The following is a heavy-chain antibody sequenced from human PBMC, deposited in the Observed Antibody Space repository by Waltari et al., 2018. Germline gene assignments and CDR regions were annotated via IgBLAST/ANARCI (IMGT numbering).Heavy chain of an antibody. D-gene: IGHD2-15*01. CDR2: ITSDGGRT. Sequence: EVQLVESGGGLVQHGGSLSLPCAASGFTFSSYWMHWVRQVPGKGLVWVSAITSDGGRTRYADSVKGRFTISRDNAKNTLYLQMNSLRADDTAVYYCASHRPGGYGMDVWGHGTTVTVSS. CDR3: ASHRPGGYGMDV. CDR1: GFTFSSYW. V-gene: IGHV3-74*01. J-gene: IGHJ6*02.